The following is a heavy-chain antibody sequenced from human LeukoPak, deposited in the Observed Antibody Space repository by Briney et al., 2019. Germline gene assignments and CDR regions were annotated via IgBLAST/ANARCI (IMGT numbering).Heavy chain of an antibody. CDR1: GFSVSNSY. V-gene: IGHV3-66*01. D-gene: IGHD6-13*01. Sequence: GGSLRLSCVASGFSVSNSYVSWVRQAPGKGLEWVSLIYSAGSTAYADSVKDRFSISRDKSKNTVYLQMNSLRVEDTAVYYCVRDISIGQHLADFGSWGQGTLVTVSS. J-gene: IGHJ4*02. CDR2: IYSAGST. CDR3: VRDISIGQHLADFGS.